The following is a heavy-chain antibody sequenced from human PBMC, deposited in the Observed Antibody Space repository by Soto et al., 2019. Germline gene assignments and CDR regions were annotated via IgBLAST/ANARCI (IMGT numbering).Heavy chain of an antibody. CDR1: GYTLTELS. D-gene: IGHD3-22*01. V-gene: IGHV1-24*01. CDR3: AGFGYYESSGYYPRGAWFDP. Sequence: ASVKVSFKVSGYTLTELSMHWVRQAPGKGLEWMGGFDPEDGETIYAQKFQGRVTMTEDTSTDTAYMELSSLRSEDTAVYYCAGFGYYESSGYYPRGAWFDPWGQGTLVTVSS. J-gene: IGHJ5*02. CDR2: FDPEDGET.